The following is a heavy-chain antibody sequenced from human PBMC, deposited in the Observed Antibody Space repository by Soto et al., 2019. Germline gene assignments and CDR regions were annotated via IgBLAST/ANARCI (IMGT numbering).Heavy chain of an antibody. CDR3: ARGSPYYYDSSGYYFH. J-gene: IGHJ4*02. V-gene: IGHV1-2*04. CDR2: INPNSGGT. CDR1: GYTFTGYY. Sequence: GASVKVSCTASGYTFTGYYMHWVRQAPGQGLEWMGWINPNSGGTNYAQKFQGWVTMTRDTSISTAYMELSRLRSDDTAVYYCARGSPYYYDSSGYYFHWGQGTLVTVS. D-gene: IGHD3-22*01.